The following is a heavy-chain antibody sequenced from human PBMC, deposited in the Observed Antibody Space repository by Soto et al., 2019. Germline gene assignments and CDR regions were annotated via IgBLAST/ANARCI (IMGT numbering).Heavy chain of an antibody. Sequence: QITLNESGPTVVSPTETLTLTCRFSGFSLTTSGVGVGWIRQSPGKAPERLALIYWDDDKRYSASLKSRLTITKDTSKNHVVLTVSDLDPTDTATYYCAHRVLRTVFGLVTTTAIYFDFWGQGTPVAVSS. J-gene: IGHJ4*02. D-gene: IGHD3-3*01. CDR3: AHRVLRTVFGLVTTTAIYFDF. CDR1: GFSLTTSGVG. V-gene: IGHV2-5*02. CDR2: IYWDDDK.